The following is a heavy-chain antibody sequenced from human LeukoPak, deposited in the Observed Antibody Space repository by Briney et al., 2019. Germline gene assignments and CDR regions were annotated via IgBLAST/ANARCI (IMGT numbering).Heavy chain of an antibody. D-gene: IGHD2-15*01. CDR2: ISYDGSNK. J-gene: IGHJ5*02. CDR3: ARDGNDCSGGSCYRFLGWFDP. CDR1: GFTFSSYA. V-gene: IGHV3-30*04. Sequence: GRSLRLSCAASGFTFSSYAMHWVRQAPGKGLEWVAVISYDGSNKYYADSVKGRFTISRDNSKNTLYLQMNSLRAEDTAVYYCARDGNDCSGGSCYRFLGWFDPWGQGTLVTVSS.